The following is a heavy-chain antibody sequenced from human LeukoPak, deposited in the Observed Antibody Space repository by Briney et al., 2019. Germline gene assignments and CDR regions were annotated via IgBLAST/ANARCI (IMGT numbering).Heavy chain of an antibody. D-gene: IGHD4-23*01. Sequence: SETLSLTCAVSGYSISSSNWWGWIRQPPGKGLEWIGFIYYSGSTYYNPSLKSRVTMSVDTSKNQFSLKLNSVTAADAAVYYCARHKGFGNSNWFDPWGQGTLVTVSS. CDR2: IYYSGST. J-gene: IGHJ5*02. CDR1: GYSISSSNW. V-gene: IGHV4-28*01. CDR3: ARHKGFGNSNWFDP.